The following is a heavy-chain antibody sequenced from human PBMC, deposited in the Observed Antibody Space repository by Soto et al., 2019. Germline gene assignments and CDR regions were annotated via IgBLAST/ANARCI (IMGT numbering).Heavy chain of an antibody. CDR1: GFTFSSYS. Sequence: HPGGSLRLSCAASGFTFSSYSMNWVRQAPGKGLEWVSYISSSSSTIYYADSVKGRFTISRDNAKNSLYLQMNSLRDEDTAVYYCARDMRAGYSSGWYYTQQIFGVFDYWGQGTLVTVSS. J-gene: IGHJ4*02. CDR3: ARDMRAGYSSGWYYTQQIFGVFDY. D-gene: IGHD6-19*01. CDR2: ISSSSSTI. V-gene: IGHV3-48*02.